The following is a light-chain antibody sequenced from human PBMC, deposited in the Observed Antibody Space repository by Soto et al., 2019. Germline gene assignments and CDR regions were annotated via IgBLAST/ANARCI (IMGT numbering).Light chain of an antibody. CDR2: AAS. J-gene: IGKJ4*01. Sequence: DIQMTQSPSSLSASVGDRVTITCRASQPISNYLTWYQHKPGQAPKLLIYAASTLQSGVPSRFSGCESGTDFTLTISNLQPDEFAIYYCQQSYSTPITFGGGSKVEIK. CDR1: QPISNY. CDR3: QQSYSTPIT. V-gene: IGKV1-39*01.